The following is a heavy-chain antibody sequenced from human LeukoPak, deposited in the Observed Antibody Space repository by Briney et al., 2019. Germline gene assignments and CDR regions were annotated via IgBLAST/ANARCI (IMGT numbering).Heavy chain of an antibody. D-gene: IGHD3-3*01. CDR1: AFIFSGHW. J-gene: IGHJ4*02. V-gene: IGHV3-7*03. Sequence: SGGSLRLSCEGSAFIFSGHWMNWVHQTPGKGLEWVASIKEDGSERQYVDSVKGRFSISRDNTKGSLFLQLNSLRAEDTAVYYCAKAQRGFWSGRYYFDYWGQGTLVTVSS. CDR2: IKEDGSER. CDR3: AKAQRGFWSGRYYFDY.